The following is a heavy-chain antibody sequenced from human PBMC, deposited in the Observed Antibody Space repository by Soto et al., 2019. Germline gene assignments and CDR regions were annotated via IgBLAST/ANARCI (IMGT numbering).Heavy chain of an antibody. D-gene: IGHD1-26*01. J-gene: IGHJ4*02. CDR1: GGSISSGGYY. Sequence: QVQLQESGPGLVKPSRTLSLTCTVSGGSISSGGYYWSWIRQHPGKGLEWIGYIYYSGSTYYNPSLKSRVTISVDTSKNQFSLKLSSVTAADTAVYYCARRSGSQNSPTLYFDYWGQGTLVTVSS. CDR3: ARRSGSQNSPTLYFDY. CDR2: IYYSGST. V-gene: IGHV4-31*03.